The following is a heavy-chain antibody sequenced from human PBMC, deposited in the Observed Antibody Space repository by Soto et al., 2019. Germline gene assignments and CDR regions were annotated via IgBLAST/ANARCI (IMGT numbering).Heavy chain of an antibody. CDR3: ARFRTSWPYYYYYMDV. CDR2: FDPEDGET. CDR1: GYTLTELS. Sequence: GASVKVSCKVSGYTLTELSMHWVRQAPGKGLEWMGGFDPEDGETIYAQKIQGRVTMTRNTSISTAYMELSSLRSEDTAVYHCARFRTSWPYYYYYMDVSGKGTTVTVSS. V-gene: IGHV1-24*01. D-gene: IGHD2-2*01. J-gene: IGHJ6*03.